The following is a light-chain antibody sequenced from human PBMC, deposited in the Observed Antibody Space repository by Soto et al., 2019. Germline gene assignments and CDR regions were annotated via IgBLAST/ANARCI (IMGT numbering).Light chain of an antibody. V-gene: IGKV2-30*01. CDR2: KVS. CDR1: QSLGYGDGNTY. CDR3: MQGTHWPIT. J-gene: IGKJ5*01. Sequence: DVVMAQSPLSLPVTLGQPASISCRSNQSLGYGDGNTYLSWMQQRPGQSPRRLIYKVSNRDSGVPARFSGSGSGTDFALKISRVEAEDVGVYYCMQGTHWPITFGQGTRLEIK.